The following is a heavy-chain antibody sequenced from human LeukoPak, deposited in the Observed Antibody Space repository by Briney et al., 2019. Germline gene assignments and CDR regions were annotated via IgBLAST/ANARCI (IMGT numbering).Heavy chain of an antibody. CDR2: ISSGSSFT. CDR3: ARRGGQDTLTAYPDS. D-gene: IGHD3-9*01. CDR1: GFSFSSYA. V-gene: IGHV3-21*01. Sequence: GGSLRLSCAASGFSFSSYAMSWVRQAPGKGLEWVSLISSGSSFTYYADSVKGRFTIYRDNAKNSLYLQMNSLGVEDTAVYYCARRGGQDTLTAYPDSWGQGTLVTVSS. J-gene: IGHJ5*01.